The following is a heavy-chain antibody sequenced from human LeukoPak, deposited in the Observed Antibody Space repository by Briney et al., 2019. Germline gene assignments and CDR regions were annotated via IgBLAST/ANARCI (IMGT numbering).Heavy chain of an antibody. CDR2: IHHSGST. J-gene: IGHJ5*02. D-gene: IGHD3-3*01. Sequence: SETLSLTCTVSGYSISSGYYWGWIRRPPGKGLEWIGCIHHSGSTYYNPSLKSRVTISVDTSKNQFSLKLSSVTAADTAVYYCARDQTYYDFWSGYSRYNWFDPWGQGTLVTVSS. V-gene: IGHV4-38-2*02. CDR3: ARDQTYYDFWSGYSRYNWFDP. CDR1: GYSISSGYY.